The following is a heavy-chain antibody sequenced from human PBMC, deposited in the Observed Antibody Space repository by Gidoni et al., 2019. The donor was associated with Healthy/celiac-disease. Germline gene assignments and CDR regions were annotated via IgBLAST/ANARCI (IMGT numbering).Heavy chain of an antibody. CDR3: ARTHSITPLYYYYGMDV. J-gene: IGHJ6*02. Sequence: QVQLVESGGGVVQPGRSLRLPCAASGFTFSSLAMHWCRQAPGKGLEWVAVISYDGSNKYYADSVKGRFTISRDNSKNTLYLQMNSLRAEDTAVYYCARTHSITPLYYYYGMDVWGQGTTVTVSS. V-gene: IGHV3-30-3*01. CDR2: ISYDGSNK. CDR1: GFTFSSLA. D-gene: IGHD3-10*01.